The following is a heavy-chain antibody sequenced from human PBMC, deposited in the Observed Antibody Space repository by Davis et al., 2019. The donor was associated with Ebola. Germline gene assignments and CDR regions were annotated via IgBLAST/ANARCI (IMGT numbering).Heavy chain of an antibody. Sequence: HSQTLSLTCAISGDSVSSAGWNWIRQSPSRGLELLGRTYYKSKWYNDYAVSVKSRITISPDTSKNQLSLQLNSVTPEDLAVYYGAKGWLRSGIDYWGQGTLVTVSS. D-gene: IGHD5-12*01. CDR1: GDSVSSAG. J-gene: IGHJ4*02. CDR3: AKGWLRSGIDY. V-gene: IGHV6-1*01. CDR2: TYYKSKWYN.